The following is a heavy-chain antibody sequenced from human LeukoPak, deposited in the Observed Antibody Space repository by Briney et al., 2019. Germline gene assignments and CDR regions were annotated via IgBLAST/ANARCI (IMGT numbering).Heavy chain of an antibody. Sequence: PGGSLRLSCAASGFTFSSYGMHWVRQAPGKGLEWVAFIRYDGSNKYYADSVKGRFTISRDNSKNTLYLQMNSLRAEDTAVYYCAKDGDSSGYYYENYFDYWGQGTLVTVSS. CDR2: IRYDGSNK. CDR1: GFTFSSYG. V-gene: IGHV3-30*02. CDR3: AKDGDSSGYYYENYFDY. J-gene: IGHJ4*02. D-gene: IGHD3-22*01.